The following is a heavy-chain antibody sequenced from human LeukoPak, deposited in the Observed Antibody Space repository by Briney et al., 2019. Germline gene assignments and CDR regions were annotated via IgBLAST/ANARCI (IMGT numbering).Heavy chain of an antibody. J-gene: IGHJ4*02. CDR1: GSPFTVYY. CDR2: INTNSGAT. D-gene: IGHD3-22*01. V-gene: IGHV1-2*02. CDR3: ARDSGYPYYFDY. Sequence: EASVKVSCKASGSPFTVYYIHWVRQAPGQGLEWMGWINTNSGATSYAQKFKGRITMTRDTSISTAYIELSRLRSDDTAVYYCARDSGYPYYFDYWGLGTLVTVSS.